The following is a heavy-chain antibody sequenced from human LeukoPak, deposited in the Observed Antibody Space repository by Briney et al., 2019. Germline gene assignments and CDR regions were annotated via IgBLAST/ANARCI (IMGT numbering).Heavy chain of an antibody. CDR1: GGSISSSSYY. CDR3: ARVINYYGSGSDYFDY. CDR2: IYTSGST. J-gene: IGHJ4*02. D-gene: IGHD3-10*01. V-gene: IGHV4-61*02. Sequence: SETLSLTCTVSGGSISSSSYYWGWIRQPPGKGLEWIGRIYTSGSTNYNPSLKSRVTISVDTSKNQFSLKLSSVTAADTAVYYCARVINYYGSGSDYFDYWGQGTLVTVSS.